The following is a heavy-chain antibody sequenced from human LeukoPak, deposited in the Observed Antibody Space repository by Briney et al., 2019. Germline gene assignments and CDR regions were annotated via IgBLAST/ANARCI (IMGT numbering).Heavy chain of an antibody. Sequence: GGSLRLSCAASGFTFSDYSMHWVRQAPGKGLNWVAFIRYDGNNKYYADSVKGRFTISRDNSKNMLYLEMNSLRAEDTAVYYCARGTMFPYYFDYWGQGTLVTVSS. CDR3: ARGTMFPYYFDY. J-gene: IGHJ4*02. D-gene: IGHD3-10*02. CDR2: IRYDGNNK. CDR1: GFTFSDYS. V-gene: IGHV3-30*02.